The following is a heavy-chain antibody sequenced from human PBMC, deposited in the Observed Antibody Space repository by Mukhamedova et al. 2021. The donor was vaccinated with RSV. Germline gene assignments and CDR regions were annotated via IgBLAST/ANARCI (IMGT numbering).Heavy chain of an antibody. Sequence: YATAYAASVKGRFTISRDDSMHTAYLHMNSLKTEDTAVYYCTRPAFEWLSDAFDIWGQGTMVTVSS. CDR2: YAT. J-gene: IGHJ3*02. V-gene: IGHV3-73*01. D-gene: IGHD3-9*01. CDR3: TRPAFEWLSDAFDI.